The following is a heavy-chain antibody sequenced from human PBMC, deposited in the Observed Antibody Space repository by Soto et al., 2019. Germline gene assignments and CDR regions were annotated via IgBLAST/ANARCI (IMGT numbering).Heavy chain of an antibody. CDR2: IIPIFGTA. V-gene: IGHV1-69*13. CDR1: GGTFSSYA. Sequence: ASVKVSCKASGGTFSSYAISWVRQAPGQGLEWMGGIIPIFGTANYAQKFQGRVTITADESTSTAYMELSSLRSEDTAVYYCAREGRLKQQYNDYWGQGTLVTVSS. CDR3: AREGRLKQQYNDY. D-gene: IGHD6-13*01. J-gene: IGHJ4*02.